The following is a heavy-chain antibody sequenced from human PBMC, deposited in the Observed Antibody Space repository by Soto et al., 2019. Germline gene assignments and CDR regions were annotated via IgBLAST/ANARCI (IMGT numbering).Heavy chain of an antibody. CDR1: GYTFSTYG. CDR3: ARMGDVPYYYYGMDV. Sequence: ASVKVSCKASGYTFSTYGISWVRQAPGQGLEWMGWINGYNGNTNYAPKLQGRITMTTDTSTTTAYMELRSLRSDDTAVYYCARMGDVPYYYYGMDVWGKGTRVTVS. D-gene: IGHD3-16*01. J-gene: IGHJ6*04. CDR2: INGYNGNT. V-gene: IGHV1-18*01.